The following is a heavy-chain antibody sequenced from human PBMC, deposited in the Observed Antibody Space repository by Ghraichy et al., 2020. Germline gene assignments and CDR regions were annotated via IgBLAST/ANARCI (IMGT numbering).Heavy chain of an antibody. CDR3: ASGTGWLQTY. CDR1: GGSISNYY. D-gene: IGHD5-18*01. J-gene: IGHJ4*02. Sequence: SETLSLTCTVSGGSISNYYCNWFRQPPGKGLEWIGYVHGSGSTKYHPSLESRVTVSSDTAKNEFSLSLTSKTPADTAVYYCASGTGWLQTYWGQGTLVTVSS. V-gene: IGHV4-59*01. CDR2: VHGSGST.